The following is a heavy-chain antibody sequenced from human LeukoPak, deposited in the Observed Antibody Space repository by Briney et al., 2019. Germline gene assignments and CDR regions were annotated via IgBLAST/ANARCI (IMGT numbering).Heavy chain of an antibody. CDR2: INTDSGNP. J-gene: IGHJ3*01. V-gene: IGHV7-4-1*02. Sequence: ASVKVSCKASGYTFTTYPMNWVRQAPGQWLEWMGWINTDSGNPTYGQGFTGRFVFSLDTSVSTAYLQITSLKAEDTAVYYCARAGLTGSKVAFDVWGQGTMVTVSS. D-gene: IGHD1-20*01. CDR3: ARAGLTGSKVAFDV. CDR1: GYTFTTYP.